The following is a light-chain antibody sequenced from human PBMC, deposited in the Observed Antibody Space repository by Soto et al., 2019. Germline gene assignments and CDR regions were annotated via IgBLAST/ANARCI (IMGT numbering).Light chain of an antibody. CDR1: EGVGSS. Sequence: ETAMTQSPATLSVSPGERVTLSCRASEGVGSSLAWYQQKPGQAPRVLIYGASTTAPGIPARFSGSGSVTEFTLTISSLQSEDSAVYHCQQYNDWPRTFGQGTKVEIK. V-gene: IGKV3-15*01. J-gene: IGKJ1*01. CDR2: GAS. CDR3: QQYNDWPRT.